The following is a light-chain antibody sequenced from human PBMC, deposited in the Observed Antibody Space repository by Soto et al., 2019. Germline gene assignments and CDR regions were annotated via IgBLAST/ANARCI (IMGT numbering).Light chain of an antibody. CDR1: SSDVGSYNL. V-gene: IGLV2-23*02. CDR2: EVS. CDR3: CSYAGTSTHSV. J-gene: IGLJ7*01. Sequence: QSALTQPASVSGSPGQSITISCTGTSSDVGSYNLVSWYEQHPGKAPKLIISEVSKRPSGISERFSGSKSGSTASLTVSGLQAEDEADYYCCSYAGTSTHSVFGGGTQLTVL.